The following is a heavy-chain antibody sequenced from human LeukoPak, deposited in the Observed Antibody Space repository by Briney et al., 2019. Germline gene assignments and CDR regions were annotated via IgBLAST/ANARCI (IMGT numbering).Heavy chain of an antibody. CDR3: TRAGYYDSRGYSDY. J-gene: IGHJ4*02. CDR1: GFTFGDYA. V-gene: IGHV3-49*04. D-gene: IGHD3-22*01. Sequence: GRSLRLSCTTSGFTFGDYAMSWVRQAPGKGLEWVGFIRSKAYGETPEYAASVKGRFTISRDDSKSIAYLQMNSLKTEDTAVYYCTRAGYYDSRGYSDYWGPGTLVTVSS. CDR2: IRSKAYGETP.